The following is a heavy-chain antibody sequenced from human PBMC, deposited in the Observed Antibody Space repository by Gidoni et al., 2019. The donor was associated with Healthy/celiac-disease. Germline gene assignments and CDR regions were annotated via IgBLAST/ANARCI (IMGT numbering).Heavy chain of an antibody. J-gene: IGHJ3*02. CDR1: GYTFTGYY. CDR3: ARIAGIAAAGAVGDAFDI. Sequence: VQLVQSGAEVKKPGASVKVSCKASGYTFTGYYMHWVRQAPGQGLAWMGWINPNSGGTNYAQKFQGRVTMTRDTSISTAYMELSRLRSDDTAVYYCARIAGIAAAGAVGDAFDIWGQGTMVTVSS. CDR2: INPNSGGT. V-gene: IGHV1-2*02. D-gene: IGHD6-13*01.